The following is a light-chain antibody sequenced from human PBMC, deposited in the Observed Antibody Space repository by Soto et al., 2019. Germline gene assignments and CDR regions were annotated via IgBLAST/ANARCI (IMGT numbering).Light chain of an antibody. CDR1: SSDVGAYIF. J-gene: IGLJ1*01. V-gene: IGLV2-14*03. CDR3: VSFTTSRSYV. CDR2: DII. Sequence: QSALTQPASVSGSPGQSITISCTGTSSDVGAYIFVSWYQQHPGKAPKLMIYDIINRPSGVSNRFSGSKSGNTASLTISGLQAEDEADYYCVSFTTSRSYVXGTGTKVT.